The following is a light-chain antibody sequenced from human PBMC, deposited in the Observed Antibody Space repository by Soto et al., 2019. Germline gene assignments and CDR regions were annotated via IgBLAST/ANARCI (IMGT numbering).Light chain of an antibody. V-gene: IGKV3D-15*01. CDR2: GAS. CDR1: QSVSSIY. CDR3: KQYNNWPRT. Sequence: EIVLTQSPGTLSLSPGERATLSCRASQSVSSIYLAWFQQKPGQAPRLLIYGASNRVTGIQARFSGSGSGTEFTLTISSLQSEDFAVYYCKQYNNWPRTFGQGTKVDIK. J-gene: IGKJ1*01.